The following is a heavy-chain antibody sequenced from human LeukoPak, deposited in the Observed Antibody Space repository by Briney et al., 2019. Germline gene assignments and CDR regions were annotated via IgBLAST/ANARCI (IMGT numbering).Heavy chain of an antibody. V-gene: IGHV4-34*01. D-gene: IGHD3-10*01. Sequence: SETLSLTCAVYGGSFSGYYWGWIRQPPGKGLEWIGEIHHSGTTYYHPSLKSRLTISVDTSKNQFSLKLNSVTAADTAVYYCARVTYNGYQHFDNWGQGTLVTVSS. CDR1: GGSFSGYY. J-gene: IGHJ4*02. CDR3: ARVTYNGYQHFDN. CDR2: IHHSGTT.